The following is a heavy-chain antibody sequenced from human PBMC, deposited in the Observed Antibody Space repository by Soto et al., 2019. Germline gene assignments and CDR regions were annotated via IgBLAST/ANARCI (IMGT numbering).Heavy chain of an antibody. Sequence: PSETLSLTCTVSGGSTSTYYWSWIRQPPGGTLEWIGYIYASGANTYNPSLESRVTMSVDMPNNEFSLELTSLTAADTAVYYCARSHSFDGSIYNYYFDFWGQGTLVTVSS. D-gene: IGHD1-20*01. V-gene: IGHV4-59*01. CDR2: IYASGAN. J-gene: IGHJ4*02. CDR1: GGSTSTYY. CDR3: ARSHSFDGSIYNYYFDF.